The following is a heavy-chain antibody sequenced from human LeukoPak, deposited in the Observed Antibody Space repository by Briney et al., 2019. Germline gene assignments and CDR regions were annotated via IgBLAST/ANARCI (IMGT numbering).Heavy chain of an antibody. CDR2: TRSKANTYAT. CDR1: GFSFSGPA. V-gene: IGHV3-73*01. J-gene: IGHJ6*02. CDR3: TRGGYNNYYYGMDV. Sequence: TGGSLRLSCAASGFSFSGPAMHWVRQASGKGLEWVGRTRSKANTYATAYAASVKGRFTISRDDSKNTAYLQMNSLKTEDTAVYYCTRGGYNNYYYGMDVWGQGTTVTVSS. D-gene: IGHD5-24*01.